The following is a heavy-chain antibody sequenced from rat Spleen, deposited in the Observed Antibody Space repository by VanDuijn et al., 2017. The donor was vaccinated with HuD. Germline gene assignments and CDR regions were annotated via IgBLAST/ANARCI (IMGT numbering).Heavy chain of an antibody. J-gene: IGHJ4*01. CDR3: TGDRNHPGLTPYVMDA. D-gene: IGHD1-4*01. CDR1: GFSLTSNS. V-gene: IGHV2-1*01. Sequence: QVQLKESGPGLVQPSQTLSLTCTVSGFSLTSNSVHWVRQPPGKGLEWMGAIWSGGSTDYNSALKSRLSISRDTSKSQVFLKIDSLQTEDTAIYFCTGDRNHPGLTPYVMDAWGQGASVTVSS. CDR2: IWSGGST.